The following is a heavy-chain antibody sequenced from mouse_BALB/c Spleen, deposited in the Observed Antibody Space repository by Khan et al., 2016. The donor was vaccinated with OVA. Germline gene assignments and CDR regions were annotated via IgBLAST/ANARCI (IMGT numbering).Heavy chain of an antibody. Sequence: EVELVEPGGDLVKPGGSLKLSCAASGFTFSSYGMSLVRQTPDKRLQWVATTSSCGHYIYFPDSVRGRFTIFRDNAKNTLYLQMSSLKSEDTAMYYCARTITTAKGDYCAMDYWGQGTSVTVSS. D-gene: IGHD1-2*01. V-gene: IGHV5-6*01. J-gene: IGHJ4*01. CDR1: GFTFSSYG. CDR2: TSSCGHYI. CDR3: ARTITTAKGDYCAMDY.